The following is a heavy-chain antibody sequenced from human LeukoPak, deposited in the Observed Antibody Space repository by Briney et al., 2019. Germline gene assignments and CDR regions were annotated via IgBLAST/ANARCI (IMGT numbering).Heavy chain of an antibody. CDR3: ARDRLHADYVVFDY. CDR1: GYTFTSYG. D-gene: IGHD4-17*01. V-gene: IGHV1-18*01. CDR2: ISAYNGNT. J-gene: IGHJ4*02. Sequence: ASVKVSCKASGYTFTSYGISWVRQAPGQGLEWMGWISAYNGNTNYAQKLQGRVTMTTDTSTSTAYMELRSLRSDDTAVYYCARDRLHADYVVFDYWGQGTLVTVSS.